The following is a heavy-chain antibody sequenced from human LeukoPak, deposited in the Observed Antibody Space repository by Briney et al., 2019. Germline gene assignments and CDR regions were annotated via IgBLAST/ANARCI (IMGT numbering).Heavy chain of an antibody. CDR2: ISSSGSTI. D-gene: IGHD3-9*01. CDR3: ARDFDILTGLGDAFDI. CDR1: GFTFSDYY. V-gene: IGHV3-11*01. J-gene: IGHJ3*02. Sequence: GGSLRLSCAASGFTFSDYYMSWIRQAPGKGLEWVSYISSSGSTIYYADSVKGRFTISRDNAKNSLYLQMNSLRAEDTAVYYCARDFDILTGLGDAFDIWGQGTMVTVSS.